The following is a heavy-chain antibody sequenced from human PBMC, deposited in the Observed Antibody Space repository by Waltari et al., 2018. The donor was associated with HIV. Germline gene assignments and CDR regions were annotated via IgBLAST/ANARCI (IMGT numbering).Heavy chain of an antibody. Sequence: QVQLVQSGAGVKKPGSSVKVSCTASRGTFSSYAISWVRQDPAPVREWQGGLIPIISTANYAQKFQGRVTITADESTSTAYMELSSLRSEDTAVYYCARRDTAMVYWGQGTLVTVSS. D-gene: IGHD5-18*01. CDR2: LIPIISTA. V-gene: IGHV1-69*01. J-gene: IGHJ4*02. CDR1: RGTFSSYA. CDR3: ARRDTAMVY.